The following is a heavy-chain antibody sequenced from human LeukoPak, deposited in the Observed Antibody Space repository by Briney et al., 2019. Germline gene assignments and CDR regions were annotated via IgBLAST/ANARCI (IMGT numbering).Heavy chain of an antibody. V-gene: IGHV3-21*01. CDR2: ISSTGSYI. CDR1: GFNLNSYM. Sequence: NPGGSLRLSCAASGFNLNSYMLNWVRQAPGKGLEWVSSISSTGSYIYYADSVKGRFTISRDNPGNVVYLQMDSLRAEDTAVYYCTRVAQSGPTGWFDPWGQGTLVTVSS. CDR3: TRVAQSGPTGWFDP. D-gene: IGHD1-1*01. J-gene: IGHJ5*02.